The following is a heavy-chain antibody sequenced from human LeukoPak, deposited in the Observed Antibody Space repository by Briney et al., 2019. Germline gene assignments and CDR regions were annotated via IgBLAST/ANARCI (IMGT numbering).Heavy chain of an antibody. V-gene: IGHV1-18*01. CDR1: GYTFVTYG. CDR3: ARASFDH. CDR2: ISTYNGNT. J-gene: IGHJ4*02. Sequence: ASVNVSCKPSGYTFVTYGINWVRHAPGQWPEWIGWISTYNGNTKYALKFQDRVTLTRDTSTTTAYMELKSLTSDDRAVYYCARASFDHWGQGTLVIVSS.